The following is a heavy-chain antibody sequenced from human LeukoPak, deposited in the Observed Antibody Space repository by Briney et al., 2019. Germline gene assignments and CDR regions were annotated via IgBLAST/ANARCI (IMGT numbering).Heavy chain of an antibody. J-gene: IGHJ6*03. D-gene: IGHD1-14*01. V-gene: IGHV1-69*05. CDR3: ARDTGQGYYYYYMDV. Sequence: ASVKVSCKASGGTFSSYAISWVRQAPGQGLEWMGGIIPIFGTANYAQKFQGRVTITTDESTSTAYMELSSLRSEDTAVYYCARDTGQGYYYYYMDVWGKGTTVTVSS. CDR1: GGTFSSYA. CDR2: IIPIFGTA.